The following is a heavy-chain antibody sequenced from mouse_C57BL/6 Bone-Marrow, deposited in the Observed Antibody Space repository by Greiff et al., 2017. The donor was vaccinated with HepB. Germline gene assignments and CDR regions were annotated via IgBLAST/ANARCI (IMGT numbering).Heavy chain of an antibody. CDR1: GFTFSDAW. V-gene: IGHV6-6*01. CDR3: TRFGYYGSSYAMDY. D-gene: IGHD1-1*01. CDR2: IRNKANNHAT. Sequence: LQQSGGGLVQPGGSMKLSCAASGFTFSDAWMDWVRQSPEKGLEWVAEIRNKANNHATYYAESVKGRFTISRDDSKSSVYLQMNSLRAEDTGIYYCTRFGYYGSSYAMDYWGQGTSVTVSS. J-gene: IGHJ4*01.